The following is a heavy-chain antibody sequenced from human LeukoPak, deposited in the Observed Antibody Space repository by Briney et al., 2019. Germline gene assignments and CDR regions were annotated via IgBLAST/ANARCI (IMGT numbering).Heavy chain of an antibody. Sequence: DTLSLTCTVSGGSISRRSYFWAWIRQPPGKGLQMSASVYDSGSTYSHPSLNSPVTISVDTSTNHSSLKLSSVTPAATAVFYCARLPPTQSSGRARHF. J-gene: IGHJ2*01. CDR1: GGSISRRSYF. CDR2: VYDSGST. CDR3: ARLPPTQSSGRARHF. D-gene: IGHD6-19*01. V-gene: IGHV4-39*02.